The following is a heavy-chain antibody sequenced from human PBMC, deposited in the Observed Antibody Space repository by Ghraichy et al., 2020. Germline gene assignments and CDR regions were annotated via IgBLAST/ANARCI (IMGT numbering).Heavy chain of an antibody. V-gene: IGHV4-39*01. J-gene: IGHJ3*02. CDR2: IYYSGST. CDR3: ARPHGGNLRGAFDI. CDR1: GGSISSSSYY. Sequence: SETLSLTCTVSGGSISSSSYYWGWIRQPPGKGLEWIGSIYYSGSTYYNPSLKSRVTISVDTSKNQFSLKLSSVTAADTAVYYCARPHGGNLRGAFDIWGQGTMVTVSS. D-gene: IGHD4-23*01.